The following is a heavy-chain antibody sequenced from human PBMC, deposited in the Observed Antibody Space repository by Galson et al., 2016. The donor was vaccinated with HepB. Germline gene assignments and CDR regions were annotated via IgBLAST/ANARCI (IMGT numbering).Heavy chain of an antibody. V-gene: IGHV3-23*01. D-gene: IGHD4/OR15-4a*01. CDR3: ARDDYSGGRGSPDY. CDR1: GFFFSGRA. CDR2: INNGAATT. Sequence: SLRLSCAASGFFFSGRAMSWVRQAPGKGLEWVSGINNGAATTGYAASVKGRFTISRDNSKNTLYLQMNSLRTEDTAVYYCARDDYSGGRGSPDYWGQGTLVIVS. J-gene: IGHJ4*02.